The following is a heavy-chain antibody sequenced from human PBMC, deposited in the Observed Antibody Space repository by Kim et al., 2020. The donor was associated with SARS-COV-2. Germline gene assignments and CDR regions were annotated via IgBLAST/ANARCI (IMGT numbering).Heavy chain of an antibody. CDR3: ARPRSGSYYDAFDI. V-gene: IGHV3-30*01. Sequence: ADSVKGRFTISRDNSKNTLYLQMNSLRAEDTAVYYCARPRSGSYYDAFDIWGQGTMVTVSS. D-gene: IGHD1-26*01. J-gene: IGHJ3*02.